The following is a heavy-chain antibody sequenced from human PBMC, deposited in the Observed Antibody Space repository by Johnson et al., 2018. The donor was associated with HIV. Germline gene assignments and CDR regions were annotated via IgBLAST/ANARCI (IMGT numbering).Heavy chain of an antibody. Sequence: VQLVESGGGLVQPGGSLRLSCAASGFTVSSNYMSWVRQAPGKGLDWVSRMNGDGSSTTYADSVKGRFTISRDNAKNSLSLQMNSLRAEDTAVYYCARDQGYPEPAFDIWGQGTMVTVSS. CDR3: ARDQGYPEPAFDI. CDR1: GFTVSSNY. J-gene: IGHJ3*02. CDR2: MNGDGSST. D-gene: IGHD1-14*01. V-gene: IGHV3-74*01.